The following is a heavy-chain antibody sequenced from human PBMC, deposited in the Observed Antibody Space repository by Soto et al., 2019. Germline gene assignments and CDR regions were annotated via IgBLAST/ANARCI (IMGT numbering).Heavy chain of an antibody. CDR3: ARNNWNYARSFDY. Sequence: PGESLKISCQGSGYSFTSYWIGWVRQMPGKGLEWMGIIYPGDSDTRYSPSFQGKVTISADKSISTAYLRWSSLKASDTAMYYCARNNWNYARSFDYWGQGTLVTVSS. CDR1: GYSFTSYW. CDR2: IYPGDSDT. J-gene: IGHJ4*02. V-gene: IGHV5-51*01. D-gene: IGHD1-7*01.